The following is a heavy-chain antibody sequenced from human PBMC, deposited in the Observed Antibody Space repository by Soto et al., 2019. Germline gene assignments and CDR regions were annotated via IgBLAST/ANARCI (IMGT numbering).Heavy chain of an antibody. CDR2: ISAYNVNT. D-gene: IGHD6-13*01. CDR1: GYTFTSYG. J-gene: IGHJ6*03. V-gene: IGHV1-18*01. Sequence: QVQLVQSGAEVKKPGASVKVSCKASGYTFTSYGISWVRQAPGQGLEWMGWISAYNVNTNYAQKLQGRVTMTTDTPTSTAYMELRSLRSDDTAVYYCARERIAAAERSYYYYMDGGGKGTTVTVSS. CDR3: ARERIAAAERSYYYYMDG.